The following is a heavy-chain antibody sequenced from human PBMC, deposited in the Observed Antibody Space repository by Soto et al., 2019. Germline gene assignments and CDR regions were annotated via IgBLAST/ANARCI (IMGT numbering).Heavy chain of an antibody. J-gene: IGHJ4*02. CDR3: MSSPYSSGSYDLSAHPPSDSFDY. CDR2: INPNTGGT. V-gene: IGHV1-2*02. Sequence: ASVKVSCKASGYTFTDYYIHWVRQAPGQGLEWMGWINPNTGGTKYAQNFQGRVTMTSENSITTAHRELSSLRSDDTAVYFCMSSPYSSGSYDLSAHPPSDSFDYWGQGTLVTVSS. CDR1: GYTFTDYY. D-gene: IGHD6-19*01.